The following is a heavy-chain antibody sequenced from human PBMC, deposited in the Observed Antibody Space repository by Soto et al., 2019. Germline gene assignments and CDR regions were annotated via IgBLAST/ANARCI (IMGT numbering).Heavy chain of an antibody. CDR1: GDYISSGGYY. Sequence: QVQLQESGPGLGKPSQTLSLTCTVSGDYISSGGYYWSWVRQHPGKGLEWIGYIHYSGSTYYTPSLKSRLTISIDTAENQFSLNRNSVSAADTAVYYCASSRKGGWTCYPGGQGIMVTVSS. D-gene: IGHD6-19*01. J-gene: IGHJ4*02. V-gene: IGHV4-31*03. CDR3: ASSRKGGWTCYP. CDR2: IHYSGST.